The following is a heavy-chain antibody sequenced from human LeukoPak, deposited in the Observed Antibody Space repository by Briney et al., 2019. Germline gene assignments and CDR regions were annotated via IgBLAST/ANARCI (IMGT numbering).Heavy chain of an antibody. V-gene: IGHV1-2*04. D-gene: IGHD3-10*01. CDR1: GYTFTGYY. CDR3: ARDMSYYGSGKSGTGAFDI. J-gene: IGHJ3*02. Sequence: ASVKVSCKASGYTFTGYYMHWVRQAPGQGLEWMGWIDPNNGGTNYAQKFQGWVTMTRDTSISTAYMELSRLRSDDTAVYYCARDMSYYGSGKSGTGAFDIWGQGTMVTVSS. CDR2: IDPNNGGT.